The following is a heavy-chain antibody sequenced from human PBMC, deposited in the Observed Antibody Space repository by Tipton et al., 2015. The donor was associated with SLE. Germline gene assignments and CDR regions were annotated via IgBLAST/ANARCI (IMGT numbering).Heavy chain of an antibody. CDR1: GASISSHY. Sequence: TLSLTCSVSGASISSHYWTWIRQPPGKGLEWIGYISDSGITNYNPSLKSRVAISIDTSKNQFSLNLSSVTAADTALYYCARVLGSRYCANGVCTSPYHFYSCMDVWGRGTSVTVSS. CDR3: ARVLGSRYCANGVCTSPYHFYSCMDV. D-gene: IGHD2-8*01. J-gene: IGHJ6*03. CDR2: ISDSGIT. V-gene: IGHV4-59*11.